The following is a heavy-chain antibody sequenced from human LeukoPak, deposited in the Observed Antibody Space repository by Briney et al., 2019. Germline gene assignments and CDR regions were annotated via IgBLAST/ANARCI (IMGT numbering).Heavy chain of an antibody. CDR1: VFTCSSYA. J-gene: IGHJ4*02. D-gene: IGHD4-17*01. CDR3: AKDLEQGHAAVTTFY. Sequence: GGSRRLSCASSVFTCSSYAMSGVRHPPGRVLEGFAASSGSGGSTYYADSGKGRFTISSDSSKTTLYLQMTRLRHEDSAVYYCAKDLEQGHAAVTTFYRGPGTLVTVSS. V-gene: IGHV3-23*01. CDR2: SSGSGGST.